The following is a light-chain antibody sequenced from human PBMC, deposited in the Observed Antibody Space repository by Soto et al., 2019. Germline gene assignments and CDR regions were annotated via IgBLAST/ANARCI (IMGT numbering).Light chain of an antibody. CDR3: TSYAGDNSLL. CDR1: RNDVGGYNY. CDR2: EVN. V-gene: IGLV2-8*01. J-gene: IGLJ2*01. Sequence: QSVLTQPPSASGSPGQSVTISCTGTRNDVGGYNYVSWYQQHPGKAPKLMIYEVNKRPSGVPDRFSGSRSGNTASLAVSGLQAEDEADYYCTSYAGDNSLLFGGGTKLTVL.